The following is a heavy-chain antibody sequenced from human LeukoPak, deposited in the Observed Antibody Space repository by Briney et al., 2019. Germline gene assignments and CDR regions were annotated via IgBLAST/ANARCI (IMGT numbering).Heavy chain of an antibody. D-gene: IGHD1-1*01. Sequence: ASVKVSCKASGYTFTSYGISWVRQAPGQGLEGMGWISAYNGDTNYAQKLQGRVTMTTDTSTSTAYMELRSLRSDDTAVYYCARDPATYNWNDVDYFDYWGQGTLVTVSS. CDR1: GYTFTSYG. CDR2: ISAYNGDT. CDR3: ARDPATYNWNDVDYFDY. J-gene: IGHJ4*02. V-gene: IGHV1-18*01.